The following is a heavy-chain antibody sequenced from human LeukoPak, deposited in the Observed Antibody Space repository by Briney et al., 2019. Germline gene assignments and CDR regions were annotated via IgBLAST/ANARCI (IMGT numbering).Heavy chain of an antibody. V-gene: IGHV1-2*02. CDR3: ARGGSGSSWYGWVRYYYYYGMDV. J-gene: IGHJ6*02. CDR1: GYTFTGYY. Sequence: GASVKVSCKASGYTFTGYYMHWVRQAPGQGLEWMGWINPNSGGTNYAQKFQGRVTMTRDTSISTAYMELSSLRSEDTAVYYCARGGSGSSWYGWVRYYYYYGMDVWGQGTTVTVSS. D-gene: IGHD6-13*01. CDR2: INPNSGGT.